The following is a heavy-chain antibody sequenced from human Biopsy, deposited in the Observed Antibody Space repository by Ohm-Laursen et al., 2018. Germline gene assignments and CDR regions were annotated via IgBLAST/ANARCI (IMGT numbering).Heavy chain of an antibody. CDR3: AATSTLYYYYYAMDV. CDR2: IVVGSGHT. CDR1: GFTFSSSA. J-gene: IGHJ6*02. V-gene: IGHV1-58*01. Sequence: SVKASCKASGFTFSSSAVQWVRQARGQRLEWLGWIVVGSGHTNYAQKFQERVTITRDMSTSTAYMELTSLRSEDTAVYYCAATSTLYYYYYAMDVWDQRTTITVSS.